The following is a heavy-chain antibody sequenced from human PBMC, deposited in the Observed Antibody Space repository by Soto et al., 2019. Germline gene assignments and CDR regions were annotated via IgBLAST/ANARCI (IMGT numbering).Heavy chain of an antibody. CDR1: AGSVSCYY. J-gene: IGHJ4*02. Sequence: PSERLSITCTLAAGSVSCYYWSWIRQTQGEGLEWIGYVFYMGTTAFNPSVKAWSTRSLEMSKTQLSLKLNSVPFADPATFNCARVHLVEGVNDYWGRGTRVTFSS. D-gene: IGHD3-10*01. CDR3: ARVHLVEGVNDY. CDR2: VFYMGTT. V-gene: IGHV4-59*02.